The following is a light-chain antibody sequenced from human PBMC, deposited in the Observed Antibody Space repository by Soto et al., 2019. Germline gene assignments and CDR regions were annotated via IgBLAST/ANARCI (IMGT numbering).Light chain of an antibody. CDR2: DAS. CDR3: QQRSTWPRVT. J-gene: IGKJ4*01. Sequence: EIVLTQSPATLSLSPGERATLSCRASQSVSSYLAWYQQKPGQAPRLLIYDASNRATGIPARFSGSGSGTDFTLTISSLEPEDFAVYYCQQRSTWPRVTFGGGTKVEIK. CDR1: QSVSSY. V-gene: IGKV3-11*01.